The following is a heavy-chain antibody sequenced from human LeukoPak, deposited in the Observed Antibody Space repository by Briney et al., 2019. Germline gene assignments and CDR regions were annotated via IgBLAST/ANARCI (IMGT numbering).Heavy chain of an antibody. J-gene: IGHJ4*02. CDR1: GYTFTSYD. Sequence: ASVKVSCKASGYTFTSYDINWVRQATGQGLEWMGWMNPNSGGTNYAQKFQGRVTMTRDTSISTAYMELSRLRSDDTAVYYCARLGQAGTSGYYIRWGQGTLVTVSS. CDR3: ARLGQAGTSGYYIR. V-gene: IGHV1-2*02. CDR2: MNPNSGGT. D-gene: IGHD3-22*01.